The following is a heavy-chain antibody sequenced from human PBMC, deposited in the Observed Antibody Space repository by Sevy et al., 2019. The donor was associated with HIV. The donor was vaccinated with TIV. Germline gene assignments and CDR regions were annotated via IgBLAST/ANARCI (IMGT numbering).Heavy chain of an antibody. V-gene: IGHV3-48*01. CDR2: ISSSSSTI. Sequence: GGSLRLSCAASGFSLSSYSMNWVRQAPGKGLEWVSYISSSSSTIYYADSVKGRFTISRDNAKNSLYLQMNSLRAEDTAVYYCARDIYDSSGYYFYYYYGMDVWGQGSTVTVSS. J-gene: IGHJ6*02. CDR3: ARDIYDSSGYYFYYYYGMDV. CDR1: GFSLSSYS. D-gene: IGHD3-22*01.